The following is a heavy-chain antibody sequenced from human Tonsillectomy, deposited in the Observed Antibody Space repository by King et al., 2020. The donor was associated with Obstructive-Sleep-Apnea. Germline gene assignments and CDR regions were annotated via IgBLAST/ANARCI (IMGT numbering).Heavy chain of an antibody. CDR2: IGDSGST. J-gene: IGHJ4*02. D-gene: IGHD2-2*01. Sequence: QLQESGPGLVKPSETLSLSCTVSGGSISNNHWSWIRQPPGKGLEWIGYIGDSGSTNYNPSLKSRVTISIDTSKNQFALKLSSVTAADTAVYYCARTYRGFHYASTCSYRMYYFDYWGQGTLLTVSS. CDR1: GGSISNNH. V-gene: IGHV4-59*01. CDR3: ARTYRGFHYASTCSYRMYYFDY.